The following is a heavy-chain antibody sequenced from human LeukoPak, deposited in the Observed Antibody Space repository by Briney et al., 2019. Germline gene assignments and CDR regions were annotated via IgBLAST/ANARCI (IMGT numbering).Heavy chain of an antibody. V-gene: IGHV3-7*01. D-gene: IGHD1-26*01. J-gene: IGHJ4*02. CDR2: INQDGSEK. CDR1: GFTFSNYW. Sequence: GGSLRLSCAASGFTFSNYWMSWVRQAPGKGLEWLANINQDGSEKYYVDSVKGRFTISRGNAKNSLFLQMNNLRAEDTAVYYCARMAAIDYWGQGTLVTVSS. CDR3: ARMAAIDY.